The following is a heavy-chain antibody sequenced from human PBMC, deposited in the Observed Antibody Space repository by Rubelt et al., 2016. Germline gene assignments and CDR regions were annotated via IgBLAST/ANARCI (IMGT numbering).Heavy chain of an antibody. J-gene: IGHJ4*02. Sequence: QLQLQESGPGLVKPSETLSLTCTVSGGSISSSSYYWGWIRQPPGKGLEWIGSIYYSGSTYYNPSAKCFVTLSRATSKNRFALKRGSGTAADKAVYYRARRLGRDGYNFDYWGQGTLVTVSS. V-gene: IGHV4-39*01. CDR3: ARRLGRDGYNFDY. D-gene: IGHD5-24*01. CDR1: GGSISSSSYY. CDR2: IYYSGST.